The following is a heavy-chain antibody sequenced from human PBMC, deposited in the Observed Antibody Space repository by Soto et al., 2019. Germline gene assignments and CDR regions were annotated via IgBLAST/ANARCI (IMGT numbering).Heavy chain of an antibody. J-gene: IGHJ4*02. Sequence: QLQLQESGPGLVKPSETLSLTCTVSGGSISSSSYYWGWIRQPPGKGLEWIGSIYYSGSTYYNPSLKSRVTISVDTSKNQFSLKLSSVTAADTAVYYCASHREGEYCSGGSCSFDYWGQGTLVTVSS. CDR3: ASHREGEYCSGGSCSFDY. D-gene: IGHD2-15*01. V-gene: IGHV4-39*01. CDR1: GGSISSSSYY. CDR2: IYYSGST.